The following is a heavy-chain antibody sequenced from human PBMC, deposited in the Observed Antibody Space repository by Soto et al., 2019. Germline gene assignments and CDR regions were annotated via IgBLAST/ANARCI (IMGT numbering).Heavy chain of an antibody. CDR2: VSSSSSYT. CDR1: GFTFSSSW. D-gene: IGHD5-12*01. J-gene: IGHJ4*02. CDR3: ARATSHHY. Sequence: PGGSLRLSCAASGFTFSSSWMHWVRQAPGKGLEWVSCVSSSSSYTNYADSVKGRFTISRDNAKNSLYLQMNSLRAEDTAVYYCARATSHHYWGQGTLVTVSA. V-gene: IGHV3-21*01.